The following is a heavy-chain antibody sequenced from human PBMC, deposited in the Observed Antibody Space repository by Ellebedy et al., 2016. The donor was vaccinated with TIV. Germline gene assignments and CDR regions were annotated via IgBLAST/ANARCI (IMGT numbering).Heavy chain of an antibody. V-gene: IGHV3-21*01. D-gene: IGHD1-7*01. CDR1: GFTFSSYS. J-gene: IGHJ6*02. CDR3: ARDFGELPYYYYYGMDV. CDR2: ISSSSSYI. Sequence: PGGSLRLSCAASGFTFSSYSMNRVRQAPGKGLKWVSSISSSSSYIYYADSVKGRFTISRDNAKNSLYLQMNSLRAEDTAVYYCARDFGELPYYYYYGMDVWGQGTTVTVSS.